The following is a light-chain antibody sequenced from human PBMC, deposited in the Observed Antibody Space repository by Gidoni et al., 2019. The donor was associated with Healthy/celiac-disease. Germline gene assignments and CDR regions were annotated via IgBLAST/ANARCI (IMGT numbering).Light chain of an antibody. CDR1: QEISNY. J-gene: IGKJ1*01. CDR2: DAS. V-gene: IGKV1-33*01. CDR3: QQYDNLLRT. Sequence: DIQMTQSPSSLSASVGDRVTITCQASQEISNYLNWYQQKPGKAPKLLIYDASNLETGVPSRFSGSGSGTDFTFTISSLQPEDIATYYCQQYDNLLRTFGQGTKVEIK.